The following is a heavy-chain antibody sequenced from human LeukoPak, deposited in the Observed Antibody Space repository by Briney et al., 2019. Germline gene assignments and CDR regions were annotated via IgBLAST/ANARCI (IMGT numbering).Heavy chain of an antibody. V-gene: IGHV1-46*01. CDR3: ARGDYYDSTQYYYYYYYMDV. Sequence: GASVKVSCKASGYTFTSYYMQWVRQAPGQGLEWMGIINPSGGSTSYAQKFQGRVTMTRDMSTSTVYMELSSPRSEDTAVYYCARGDYYDSTQYYYYYYYMDVWGKGTTVTVSS. CDR1: GYTFTSYY. D-gene: IGHD3-22*01. CDR2: INPSGGST. J-gene: IGHJ6*03.